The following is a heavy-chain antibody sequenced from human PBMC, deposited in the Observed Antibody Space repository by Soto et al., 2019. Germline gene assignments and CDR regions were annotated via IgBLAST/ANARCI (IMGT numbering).Heavy chain of an antibody. CDR2: ISYDGSNK. Sequence: GSLRIACAASGFSVSSSGMHRVRQAPGKGLEWVAVISYDGSNKYYVDSVKGRFTISRDNSKNTLFLQMNSLRADDTAVYYCAKAMDTRDIDYWGQGTLVTVSS. CDR1: GFSVSSSG. V-gene: IGHV3-30*18. J-gene: IGHJ4*02. CDR3: AKAMDTRDIDY.